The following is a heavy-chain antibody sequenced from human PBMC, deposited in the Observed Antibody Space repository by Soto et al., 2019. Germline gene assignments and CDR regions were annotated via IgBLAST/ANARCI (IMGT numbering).Heavy chain of an antibody. J-gene: IGHJ6*02. CDR3: AKGVELWYYYYGMDV. D-gene: IGHD3-16*01. CDR1: GFTFSSYG. CDR2: ISYDGSRK. V-gene: IGHV3-30*18. Sequence: QVQLVESGGGVVQPGRSLRLSCVASGFTFSSYGMHWVRQAPGKGLECVAVISYDGSRKLSADSVKGRFTISRDNSKNTLFLQMNSLRPEDTAVYYCAKGVELWYYYYGMDVWGQGTTVIVSS.